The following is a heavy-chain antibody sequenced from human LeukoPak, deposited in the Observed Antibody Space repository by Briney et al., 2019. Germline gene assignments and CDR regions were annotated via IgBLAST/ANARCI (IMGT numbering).Heavy chain of an antibody. Sequence: SETLSLTCTVSGGSFSTYYWNWIRQSPSRGLEWLGRTYYRSKWYTYYAVSVKGRITINSDTSKNQFSLQQNSVTPEDTAVYYCARGWGGNIDQWGQGTLVTVSS. CDR2: TYYRSKWYT. D-gene: IGHD3-16*01. V-gene: IGHV6-1*01. J-gene: IGHJ5*02. CDR1: GGSFSTYY. CDR3: ARGWGGNIDQ.